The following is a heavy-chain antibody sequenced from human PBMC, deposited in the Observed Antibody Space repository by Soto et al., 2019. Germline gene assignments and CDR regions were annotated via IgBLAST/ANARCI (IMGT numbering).Heavy chain of an antibody. Sequence: SETLSLTCAVYGGSFSGYYWSWIRQPPGKGLEWIGEINHSGSTNYNPSLKSRVTISVDTSKNQFSLKLSSVTAADTAVYYCARVRRDSRSWYYYYYMDCWGKGTKVTVSS. CDR3: ARVRRDSRSWYYYYYMDC. D-gene: IGHD6-13*01. J-gene: IGHJ6*03. V-gene: IGHV4-34*01. CDR2: INHSGST. CDR1: GGSFSGYY.